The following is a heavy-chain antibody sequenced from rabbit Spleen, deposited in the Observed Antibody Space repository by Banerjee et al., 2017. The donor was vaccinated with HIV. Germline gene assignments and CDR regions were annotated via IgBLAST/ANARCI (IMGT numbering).Heavy chain of an antibody. CDR1: GVSFSDKDV. D-gene: IGHD8-1*01. Sequence: QEQLEESGGGLVKPEGSLTLTCKASGVSFSDKDVMCWVRQAPGKGLEWIGYIDPVFGISYYANWVSGRFSISRENAQNTVFLQMTSLTAADTATYFCARDGAGGSYFALWGPGTLVT. J-gene: IGHJ4*01. CDR2: IDPVFGIS. V-gene: IGHV1S45*01. CDR3: ARDGAGGSYFAL.